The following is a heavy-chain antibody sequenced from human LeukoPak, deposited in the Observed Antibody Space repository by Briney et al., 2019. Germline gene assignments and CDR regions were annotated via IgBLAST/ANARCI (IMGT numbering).Heavy chain of an antibody. CDR3: ARAYYDSSGYYLDAFDI. J-gene: IGHJ3*02. CDR1: GGSISSSSYY. D-gene: IGHD3-22*01. V-gene: IGHV4-39*07. CDR2: IYYSGST. Sequence: SETLSLTCTVSGGSISSSSYYWGWIRQPPGKELEWIGSIYYSGSTYYNPSLKSRVTISVDTSKNQFSLKLSSVTAADTAVYYCARAYYDSSGYYLDAFDIWGQGTMVTVSS.